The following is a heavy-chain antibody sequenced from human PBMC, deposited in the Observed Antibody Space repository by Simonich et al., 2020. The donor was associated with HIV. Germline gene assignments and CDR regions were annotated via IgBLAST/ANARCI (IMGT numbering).Heavy chain of an antibody. D-gene: IGHD6-13*01. Sequence: QVQLQQWGAGLLKPSETLSLTCAVSGGSFSRYYWIWIRQPPGKGLEWMGEINHSGRTNYNPSLKSRVTISVDTSKNQFSLKLSSVTAADTAVYYCARLTAGGLGEYFQHWGQGTLVTVSS. J-gene: IGHJ1*01. CDR1: GGSFSRYY. V-gene: IGHV4-34*01. CDR2: INHSGRT. CDR3: ARLTAGGLGEYFQH.